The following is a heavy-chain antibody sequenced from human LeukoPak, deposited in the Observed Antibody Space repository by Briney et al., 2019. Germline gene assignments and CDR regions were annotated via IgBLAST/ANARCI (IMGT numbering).Heavy chain of an antibody. V-gene: IGHV3-33*08. D-gene: IGHD2/OR15-2a*01. CDR2: IWYDGSNK. Sequence: GGSLRLSCEASGFTFSNSAMSWVRQAPGKRLEWVAVIWYDGSNKYYPDSVQGRFTISRDNSKNTLYLQVNSLRAEDTAVYYCARDRSMSGWYIDLWGRGTLVTVSS. J-gene: IGHJ2*01. CDR3: ARDRSMSGWYIDL. CDR1: GFTFSNSA.